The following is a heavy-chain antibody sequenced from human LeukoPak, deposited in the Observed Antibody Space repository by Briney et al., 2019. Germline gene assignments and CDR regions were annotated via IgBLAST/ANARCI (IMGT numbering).Heavy chain of an antibody. Sequence: ASVKVSCKASGYTFTSYGTNWVRQAPGQGLEWMGWISAYNSNTHYAQKLQGRVTMTTDTSTSTAYMEVRSLRSDDTAVYYCARASRPNDWFDPWGQGTLVTVSS. CDR3: ARASRPNDWFDP. J-gene: IGHJ5*02. CDR2: ISAYNSNT. V-gene: IGHV1-18*01. CDR1: GYTFTSYG.